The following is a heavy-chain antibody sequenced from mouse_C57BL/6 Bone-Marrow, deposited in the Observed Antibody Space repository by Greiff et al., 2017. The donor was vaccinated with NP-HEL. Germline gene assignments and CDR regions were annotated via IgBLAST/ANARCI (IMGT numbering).Heavy chain of an antibody. V-gene: IGHV1-76*01. J-gene: IGHJ3*01. CDR2: IYPGSGNT. D-gene: IGHD1-1*01. Sequence: QVQLQQSGAELVRPGASVKLSCKASGYTFTDYYINWVKQRPGQGLEWIARIYPGSGNTYYNEKFKGKATLTAEKSSITAYMQLSSLTSEDSAVYFCASYYYGSSLFAYWGQGTLVTVSA. CDR3: ASYYYGSSLFAY. CDR1: GYTFTDYY.